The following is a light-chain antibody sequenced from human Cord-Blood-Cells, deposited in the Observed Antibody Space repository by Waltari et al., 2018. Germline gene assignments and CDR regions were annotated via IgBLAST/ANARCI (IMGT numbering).Light chain of an antibody. CDR3: QQYNSYST. V-gene: IGKV1-5*01. CDR2: DAS. J-gene: IGKJ1*01. Sequence: DIQMTQYPSTLSASVGGRVTITCRASQSISSWLAWYQQKPGKAPKLLIYDASSLESGGPSRFSGSGSGTEFTLTISSLQPDDFATYYCQQYNSYSTFGQGTKVEIK. CDR1: QSISSW.